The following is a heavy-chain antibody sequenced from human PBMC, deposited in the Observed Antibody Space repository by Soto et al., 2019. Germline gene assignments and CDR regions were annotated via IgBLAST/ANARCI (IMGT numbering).Heavy chain of an antibody. CDR2: IYYSGST. V-gene: IGHV4-59*01. CDR1: GGSIDSYY. D-gene: IGHD3-3*01. CDR3: GRGLGGIIGGAWFDP. J-gene: IGHJ5*02. Sequence: QVQLQQSGPGLVKPSETLSLTCSVSGGSIDSYYWTWIRQPSGRGLEWIGYIYYSGSTNYHPSLRSRVTISVDTSKNQFSLKLRSVTAADTAVYYCGRGLGGIIGGAWFDPWGQGTLVTVSS.